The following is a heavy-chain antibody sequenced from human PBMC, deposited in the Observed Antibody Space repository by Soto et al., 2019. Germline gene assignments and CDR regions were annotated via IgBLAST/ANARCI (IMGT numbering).Heavy chain of an antibody. V-gene: IGHV3-21*01. CDR1: GFTFSSYS. CDR3: ARDYYDSSGYLASLGY. J-gene: IGHJ4*02. Sequence: EVQLVESGGGLVKPGGSLRLSCAASGFTFSSYSMNWVRQAPGKGLEWVSSISSSSSYIYYADSVKGRFTISRDNAKNSLYLQMNSLSAEDTAVYYCARDYYDSSGYLASLGYWGQGTLVTVSS. CDR2: ISSSSSYI. D-gene: IGHD3-22*01.